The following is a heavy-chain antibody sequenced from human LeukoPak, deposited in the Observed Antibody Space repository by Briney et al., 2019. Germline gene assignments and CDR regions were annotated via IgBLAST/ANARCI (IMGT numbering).Heavy chain of an antibody. CDR1: GGSFSGYY. J-gene: IGHJ4*02. V-gene: IGHV4-34*01. D-gene: IGHD5-18*01. CDR2: INHSGST. Sequence: SETLSLTCAVYGGSFSGYYWSWIRQPPGKGLEWIGEINHSGSTNYNPSLKSRVTISVDTSKNQFSLKLSSVTAADTAVYYCAREGLSYGYFDYRGQGTLVTVSS. CDR3: AREGLSYGYFDY.